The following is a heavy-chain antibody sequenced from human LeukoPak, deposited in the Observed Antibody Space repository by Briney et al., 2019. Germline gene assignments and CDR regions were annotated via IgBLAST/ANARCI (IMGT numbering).Heavy chain of an antibody. CDR1: GFTFSSYG. CDR2: IRDDGSNK. CDR3: AKEWNYYDSSGYPYFDY. J-gene: IGHJ4*02. Sequence: GGSLRLSCAASGFTFSSYGMHWARQAAGKGREWVAFIRDDGSNKYYADSVKGRFTISRDNSKNTLYLQMNSLRAEDTAVYYCAKEWNYYDSSGYPYFDYWGQGTLVTVSS. D-gene: IGHD3-22*01. V-gene: IGHV3-30*02.